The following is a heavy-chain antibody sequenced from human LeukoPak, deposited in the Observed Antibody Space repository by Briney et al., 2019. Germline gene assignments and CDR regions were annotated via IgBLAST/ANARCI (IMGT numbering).Heavy chain of an antibody. CDR1: GFTVSYNY. J-gene: IGHJ4*02. CDR2: IYNGGNT. CDR3: ARADLDTAMVTHFDY. V-gene: IGHV3-53*01. D-gene: IGHD5-18*01. Sequence: GGSLRLSCAASGFTVSYNYMSWVRQPPGKGLEWVSSIYNGGNTYYADSVKGRFTISRDNSKNTLYLQMNSLRAEDTAVYYCARADLDTAMVTHFDYWGQGTLVTVSS.